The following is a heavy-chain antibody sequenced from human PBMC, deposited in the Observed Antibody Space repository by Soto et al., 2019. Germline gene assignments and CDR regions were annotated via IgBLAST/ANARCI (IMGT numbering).Heavy chain of an antibody. D-gene: IGHD3-10*01. Sequence: QVQLQHWAAGLLKPSETLSLTCAVYGGSFSGYYWSWIRQPPGTGLGWIGEINHRGSTNYTPSLKSRVTRAVDTSKTQFSLKLSSVTAADTAVYYCARRVTGYYYYYYYMDVWGKGTTVTVSS. CDR2: INHRGST. CDR1: GGSFSGYY. CDR3: ARRVTGYYYYYYYMDV. J-gene: IGHJ6*03. V-gene: IGHV4-34*01.